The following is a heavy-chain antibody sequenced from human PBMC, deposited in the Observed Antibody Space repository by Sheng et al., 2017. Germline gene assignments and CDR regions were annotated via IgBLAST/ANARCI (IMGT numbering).Heavy chain of an antibody. Sequence: QVQLVESGGGVVQPGRSLRLSCAASGFTFSSYAMHWVRQAPGKGLEWVAVISYDGSNKYYADSVKGRFTISRDNSKNTLYLQMNSLRAEDTAVYYCAREEGGNTALDYWGQGTLVTVSS. CDR2: ISYDGSNK. V-gene: IGHV3-30-3*01. CDR1: GFTFSSYA. J-gene: IGHJ4*02. CDR3: AREEGGNTALDY. D-gene: IGHD5-18*01.